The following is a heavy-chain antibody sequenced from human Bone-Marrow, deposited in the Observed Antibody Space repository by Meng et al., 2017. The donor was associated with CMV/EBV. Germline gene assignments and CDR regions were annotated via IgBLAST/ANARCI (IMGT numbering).Heavy chain of an antibody. J-gene: IGHJ6*02. V-gene: IGHV3-9*01. D-gene: IGHD2-8*01. CDR2: ISWNSGSI. CDR3: ARGAYCTNGVCRDYYYYGMDV. Sequence: SLKISCAASGFTFDDYAMHWVRQAPGKGLEWVSGISWNSGSIGYADSVKGRFTISRDNSKNTLYLQMNSLRAEDTAVYYCARGAYCTNGVCRDYYYYGMDVWGQGTTVTVSS. CDR1: GFTFDDYA.